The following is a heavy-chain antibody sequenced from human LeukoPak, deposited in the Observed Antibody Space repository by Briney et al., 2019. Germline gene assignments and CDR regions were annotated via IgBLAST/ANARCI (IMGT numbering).Heavy chain of an antibody. J-gene: IGHJ4*02. V-gene: IGHV1-18*03. CDR2: INTYNGNT. Sequence: ASVKVSCKSSGYSFTSYGISWLRQAPGQGLEWMGWINTYNGNTHSAQKFQDRVTMTTNTSTNTAYMEVRSLTSDDMAVYFCARDAYYYDSSAYYVYYFDYWGQGTLVTVSS. CDR1: GYSFTSYG. CDR3: ARDAYYYDSSAYYVYYFDY. D-gene: IGHD3-22*01.